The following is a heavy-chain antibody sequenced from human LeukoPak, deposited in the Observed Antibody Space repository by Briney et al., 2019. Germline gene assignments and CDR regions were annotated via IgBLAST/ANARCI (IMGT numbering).Heavy chain of an antibody. CDR2: IYSGGST. J-gene: IGHJ4*02. V-gene: IGHV3-66*01. CDR1: GFSFSNAW. CDR3: ARGMFGELLMVDY. D-gene: IGHD3-10*02. Sequence: GGSLRLPCAASGFSFSNAWMSWVRQAPGKGLEWVSVIYSGGSTYYADSVKGRFTISRDNSKNTLYLQMNSLRAEDTAVYYCARGMFGELLMVDYWGQGTLVTVSS.